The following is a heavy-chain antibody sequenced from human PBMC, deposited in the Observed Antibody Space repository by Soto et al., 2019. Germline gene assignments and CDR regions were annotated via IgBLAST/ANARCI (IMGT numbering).Heavy chain of an antibody. CDR2: TNTDGTAT. J-gene: IGHJ6*02. Sequence: GGSLRLSCAASGFTFSAYWMHWVRQAPGKGLVWVSRTNTDGTATTYADSVEGRFTISRDNAKNMLYLQMNSLRAEDTAVYYCTRGHYYGMDVWGHGTTVTASS. CDR1: GFTFSAYW. V-gene: IGHV3-74*03. CDR3: TRGHYYGMDV.